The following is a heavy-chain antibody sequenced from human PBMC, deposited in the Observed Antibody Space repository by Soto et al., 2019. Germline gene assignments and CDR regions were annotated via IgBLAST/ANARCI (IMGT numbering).Heavy chain of an antibody. V-gene: IGHV1-18*01. CDR2: ISAYNGNT. CDR3: ARELVVATMRGHYFDY. Sequence: GASVKVSCKASGYTFTSYGISWVRQAPGQGLEWMGWISAYNGNTNYAQKLQGRVTMTTDTSTSTAYMELRSLRSDDRAVYYCARELVVATMRGHYFDYWGQGTLVTVSS. CDR1: GYTFTSYG. J-gene: IGHJ4*02. D-gene: IGHD5-12*01.